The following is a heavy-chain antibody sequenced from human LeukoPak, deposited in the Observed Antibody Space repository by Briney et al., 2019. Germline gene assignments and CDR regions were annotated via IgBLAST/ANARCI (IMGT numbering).Heavy chain of an antibody. CDR2: IIPILGIA. J-gene: IGHJ4*02. D-gene: IGHD3-22*01. V-gene: IGHV1-69*04. Sequence: GVSVKVSCKASGGTFSSYAISWVRQAPGQGLEWMGRIIPILGIANYAQKFQGRVTITADKSTSTAYMELSSLRSEDTAVYYCARTLYYYDSSGYYYADRIDYWGQGTLVTVSS. CDR3: ARTLYYYDSSGYYYADRIDY. CDR1: GGTFSSYA.